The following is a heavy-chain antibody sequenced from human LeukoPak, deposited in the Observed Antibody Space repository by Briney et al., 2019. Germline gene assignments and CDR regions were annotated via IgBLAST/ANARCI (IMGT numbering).Heavy chain of an antibody. CDR3: ATSYDMGWLIGY. J-gene: IGHJ4*02. CDR1: GFTFGDTW. D-gene: IGHD3/OR15-3a*01. CDR2: IKQDGSEK. V-gene: IGHV3-7*03. Sequence: GGSLRLSCAASGFTFGDTWMNWVRQVPGQGLEWVANIKQDGSEKFYVASVKGRFTVSRDNGKSSLYLQMNSLRAEDTALYYCATSYDMGWLIGYWGQGTLVTVSS.